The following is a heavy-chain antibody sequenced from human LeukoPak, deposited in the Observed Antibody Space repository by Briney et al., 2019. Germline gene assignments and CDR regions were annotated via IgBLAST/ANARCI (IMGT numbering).Heavy chain of an antibody. J-gene: IGHJ4*02. CDR1: GFTFSSYA. D-gene: IGHD6-13*01. CDR2: ISGSGGST. CDR3: AKAFLRIAAAEIDY. V-gene: IGHV3-23*01. Sequence: PGGSLRLSCAASGFTFSSYAISWVRQAPGKGLEWVSAISGSGGSTYYADSVKGRFTISRDNSKNTLYLQMNSLRAEDTAVYYCAKAFLRIAAAEIDYWGQGNLVTVSS.